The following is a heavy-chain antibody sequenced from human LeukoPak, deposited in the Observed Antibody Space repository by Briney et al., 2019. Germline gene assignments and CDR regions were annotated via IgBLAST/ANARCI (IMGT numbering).Heavy chain of an antibody. CDR1: GGSISSSSYY. Sequence: PSETLSLTCTVSGGSISSSSYYWGWIRQPPGKGLEWIGSIYYSGSTYYNPSLKSRVTISVDTSKNQFSLKLSSVTAADTAVYYCARHHYYYDSSGYYSRGYYYYGMDVWGQGTTVTVSS. CDR3: ARHHYYYDSSGYYSRGYYYYGMDV. V-gene: IGHV4-39*01. CDR2: IYYSGST. J-gene: IGHJ6*02. D-gene: IGHD3-22*01.